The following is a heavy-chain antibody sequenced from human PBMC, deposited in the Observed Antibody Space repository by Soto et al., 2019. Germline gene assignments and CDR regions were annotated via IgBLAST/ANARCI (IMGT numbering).Heavy chain of an antibody. CDR3: AKNQGVELVPLATVDWFDP. CDR1: GFIFENFG. CDR2: ISGSGFKK. V-gene: IGHV3-23*01. D-gene: IGHD1-26*01. Sequence: GGSLRLSCAASGFIFENFGMSWIRQAPGKGLEWISSISGSGFKKYYADSVKGRFTISRDNSKSTVYLELNNLSAEDTAVYHCAKNQGVELVPLATVDWFDPWGQGSVVTVSS. J-gene: IGHJ5*02.